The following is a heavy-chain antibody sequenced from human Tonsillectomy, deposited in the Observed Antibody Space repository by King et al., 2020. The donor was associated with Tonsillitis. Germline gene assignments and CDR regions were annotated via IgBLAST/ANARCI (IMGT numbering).Heavy chain of an antibody. V-gene: IGHV4-39*01. J-gene: IGHJ4*02. Sequence: QLQESGPGLVKPSETLSLTCTVSGGSISSSSYYWGWIRQPPGKGLEWIGSIYYSGSTYYNPSLKSRVTMSVDTSNNQFSLTLSSVTAADTAVYYCAGGSRLGIYCFDYWGQGTLVTVSS. D-gene: IGHD3-16*01. CDR2: IYYSGST. CDR3: AGGSRLGIYCFDY. CDR1: GGSISSSSYY.